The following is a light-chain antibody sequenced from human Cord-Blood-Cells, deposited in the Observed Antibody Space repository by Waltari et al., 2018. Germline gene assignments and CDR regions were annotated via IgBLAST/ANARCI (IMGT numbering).Light chain of an antibody. CDR3: SSYTSSSTLEV. V-gene: IGLV2-14*01. J-gene: IGLJ3*02. CDR2: DVS. Sequence: LTQPASVSGSPGQSITISCTGTSSDVGGYNYVSWYQQHPGKAPKLMIYDVSNRPSGVSNRFSGSKSGNTASLTISGLQAEDEADYYCSSYTSSSTLEVFGGGTKLTVL. CDR1: SSDVGGYNY.